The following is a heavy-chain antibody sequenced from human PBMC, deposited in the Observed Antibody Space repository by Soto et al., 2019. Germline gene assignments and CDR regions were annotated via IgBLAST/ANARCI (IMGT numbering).Heavy chain of an antibody. J-gene: IGHJ3*01. CDR3: VRDDDAGRNALDL. V-gene: IGHV3-33*01. Sequence: QLVESGGGVVQPGTSLRLSCAASGFPFGNYGMHWVRQAPGKGREWVSLILHDGSEEFYRDSVTGRFTISRDNSKNRLYLQMKSLRDDDTALYCYVRDDDAGRNALDLWGQGTMVSVSS. CDR2: ILHDGSEE. CDR1: GFPFGNYG. D-gene: IGHD1-1*01.